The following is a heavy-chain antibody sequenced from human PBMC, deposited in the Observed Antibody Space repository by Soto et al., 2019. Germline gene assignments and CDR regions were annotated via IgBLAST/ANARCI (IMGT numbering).Heavy chain of an antibody. CDR1: GGTFSSYA. CDR2: IIPIFGTA. J-gene: IGHJ5*02. D-gene: IGHD3-3*01. V-gene: IGHV1-69*01. Sequence: QVQLVQSGAEVKKPGSSVKVSCKASGGTFSSYAISWVRQAPGQGLEWMGGIIPIFGTANYAQKFQSSVTINADESRSTTCIELSSLLSEDTAVYYCARGDFRCGINWFDPWGQGTLVTVSS. CDR3: ARGDFRCGINWFDP.